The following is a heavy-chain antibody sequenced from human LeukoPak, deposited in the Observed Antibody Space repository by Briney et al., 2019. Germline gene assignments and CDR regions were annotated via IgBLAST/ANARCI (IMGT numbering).Heavy chain of an antibody. Sequence: SETLSLTCTVSGGSISSYYWSWIRQPPGKGLEWIGYIYYSGSTNYNPSLKSRVTISVDTSKNQFSLKLSSVTAADTAVYYCARSDYGDYYYYYGMDVWGQGTTVTVSS. CDR3: ARSDYGDYYYYYGMDV. J-gene: IGHJ6*02. CDR1: GGSISSYY. CDR2: IYYSGST. V-gene: IGHV4-59*08. D-gene: IGHD4-17*01.